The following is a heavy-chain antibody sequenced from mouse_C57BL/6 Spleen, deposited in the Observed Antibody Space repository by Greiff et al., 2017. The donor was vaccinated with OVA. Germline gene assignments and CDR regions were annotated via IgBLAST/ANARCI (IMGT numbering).Heavy chain of an antibody. CDR3: ARGNGNYDYAMDY. CDR2: IHPNSGST. CDR1: GYTFTSYW. V-gene: IGHV1-64*01. Sequence: QVQLQQPGAELVKPGASVKLSCKASGYTFTSYWMHWVKQRPGQGLEWIGMIHPNSGSTNYNEKFKSKATLTVDKSSSTAYMQLSSLTSEDSAVYYCARGNGNYDYAMDYWGQGTSVTVSS. J-gene: IGHJ4*01. D-gene: IGHD2-1*01.